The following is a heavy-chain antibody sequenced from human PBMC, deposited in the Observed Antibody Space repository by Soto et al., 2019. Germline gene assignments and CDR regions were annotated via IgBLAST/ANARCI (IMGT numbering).Heavy chain of an antibody. CDR2: INVYNGNT. J-gene: IGHJ6*02. CDR1: GYTFTNYG. Sequence: QVQLVQSGAEVKKPGASVKVSCKASGYTFTNYGINWVRQAPGQGLEWMGWINVYNGNTNYAQSLQGRVTMTTDTSTNTAYMELRSLRSDDTDVYYCARDPLIVAVSSDYGMDVWGQGTTVTVSS. D-gene: IGHD2-21*01. V-gene: IGHV1-18*01. CDR3: ARDPLIVAVSSDYGMDV.